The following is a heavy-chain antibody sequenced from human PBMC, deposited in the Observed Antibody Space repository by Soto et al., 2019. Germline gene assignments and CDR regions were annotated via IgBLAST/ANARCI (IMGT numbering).Heavy chain of an antibody. V-gene: IGHV4-59*08. J-gene: IGHJ4*02. CDR2: IYYSGST. D-gene: IGHD3-3*01. Sequence: PSETLSLTCTVSGCSISSYYWSWIRQPPGKGLEWIGYIYYSGSTNYNPSLKSRVTISVDTSKNQFSLKLSSVTAADAAVYYCARGGWRQIDYWGQGTLVTVS. CDR1: GCSISSYY. CDR3: ARGGWRQIDY.